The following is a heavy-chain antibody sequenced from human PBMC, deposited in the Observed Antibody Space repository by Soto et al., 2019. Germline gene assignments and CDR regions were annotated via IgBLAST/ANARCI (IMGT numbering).Heavy chain of an antibody. Sequence: SVKVSCKASGGTFSSYTISWVRQAPGQGLEWMGRIIPILGIANYAQKFQGRVTITADKSTSTAYMELSSLRSEDTAVYYCARALDYYDSSGYAFDIWGQGTMVTVSS. CDR3: ARALDYYDSSGYAFDI. CDR2: IIPILGIA. V-gene: IGHV1-69*02. D-gene: IGHD3-22*01. CDR1: GGTFSSYT. J-gene: IGHJ3*02.